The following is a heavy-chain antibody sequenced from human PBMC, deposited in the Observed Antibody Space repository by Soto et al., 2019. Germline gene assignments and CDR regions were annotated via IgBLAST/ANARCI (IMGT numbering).Heavy chain of an antibody. V-gene: IGHV4-59*01. J-gene: IGHJ5*02. CDR2: IYYSGST. CDR1: GGSISSYY. D-gene: IGHD3-10*01. Sequence: QVQLQESGPGLVKPSETLSLTCTVSGGSISSYYWSWIRQPPGKGLEWIGYIYYSGSTNYNPSLKSRVTISVDTSKNQFSLKLSSVTAADTAVYYCARDEDYGSGGTGFDPWGQGTLVTVSS. CDR3: ARDEDYGSGGTGFDP.